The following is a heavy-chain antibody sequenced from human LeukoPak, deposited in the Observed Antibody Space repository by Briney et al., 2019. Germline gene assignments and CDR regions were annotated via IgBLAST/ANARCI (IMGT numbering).Heavy chain of an antibody. Sequence: GGSLRLSCAASGFTFSSYAMSWVRQAPGKGLEWVSAISGSGGSTYYADSVKGRFTISRDNSKNTLYLQMNSLRAEDTAVYYCAKVSYGSGRNTYFDYWGQGTLVTVSS. CDR3: AKVSYGSGRNTYFDY. CDR2: ISGSGGST. J-gene: IGHJ4*02. V-gene: IGHV3-23*01. CDR1: GFTFSSYA. D-gene: IGHD3-10*01.